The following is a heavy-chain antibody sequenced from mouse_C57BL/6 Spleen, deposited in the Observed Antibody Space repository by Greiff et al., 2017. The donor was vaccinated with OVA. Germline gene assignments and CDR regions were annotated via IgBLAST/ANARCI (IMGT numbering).Heavy chain of an antibody. CDR1: GFTFSDYY. V-gene: IGHV5-12*01. CDR3: ARHYGTRGSFAY. Sequence: EVKLMESGGGLVQPGGSLKLSCAASGFTFSDYYMYWVRQTPEKRLEWVAYISNGGGSTYYPDTVKGRFTISRDNAKNTLYLQMSRLKSEDTAMYYCARHYGTRGSFAYWGQGTLGTVSA. D-gene: IGHD1-1*01. CDR2: ISNGGGST. J-gene: IGHJ3*01.